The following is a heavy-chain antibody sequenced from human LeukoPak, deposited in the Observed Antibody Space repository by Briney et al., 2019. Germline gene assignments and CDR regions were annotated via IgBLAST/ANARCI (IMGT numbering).Heavy chain of an antibody. CDR3: ARGYSSSWYPNYSYYYGMDV. CDR2: INHSGST. CDR1: GGSLSGYY. V-gene: IGHV4-34*01. D-gene: IGHD6-13*01. J-gene: IGHJ6*02. Sequence: SETLSLTCAVYGGSLSGYYWSWIRQPPGKGLEWIGEINHSGSTNYNPSLKSRVTISVDTSKNQFSLKLSSVTAADTAVYYCARGYSSSWYPNYSYYYGMDVWGQGTTVTVSS.